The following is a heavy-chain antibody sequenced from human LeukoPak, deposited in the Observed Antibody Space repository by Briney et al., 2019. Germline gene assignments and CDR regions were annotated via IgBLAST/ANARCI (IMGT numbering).Heavy chain of an antibody. D-gene: IGHD3-10*01. V-gene: IGHV4-34*01. CDR3: ARGARPYYYGSGSRLYWFDP. Sequence: SETLSLTCAVYGGSFSGYYWSWIRQPPGKGLEWIGEINHSGSTNYNPSLKSRVTISVDTSKNQFSLKLSSVTAADTAVYYCARGARPYYYGSGSRLYWFDPWGQGTLVTVSS. CDR1: GGSFSGYY. CDR2: INHSGST. J-gene: IGHJ5*02.